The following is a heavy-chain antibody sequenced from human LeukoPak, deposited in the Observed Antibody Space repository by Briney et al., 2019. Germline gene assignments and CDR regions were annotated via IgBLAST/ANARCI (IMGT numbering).Heavy chain of an antibody. CDR3: AKGDVDTAMVTRYYGMDV. Sequence: GGSLRLSCAASGLTFSSYAMTWVRQAPGKGLEWVSAISGSGGSTYYADSVKGRFTISRDNSKNTLYLQMNSLRAEDTAVYYCAKGDVDTAMVTRYYGMDVWGQGTTVTVSS. J-gene: IGHJ6*02. V-gene: IGHV3-23*01. CDR1: GLTFSSYA. CDR2: ISGSGGST. D-gene: IGHD5-18*01.